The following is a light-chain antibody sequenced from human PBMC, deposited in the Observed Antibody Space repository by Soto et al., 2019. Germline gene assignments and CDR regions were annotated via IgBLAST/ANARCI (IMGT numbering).Light chain of an antibody. Sequence: IVMTQSPVTLSVSPGEGGPLSCSASQSISRNLAWYQQKPGQAPRLLIYGTSTRATGIPARFSGSGSGTEFTLTISILQSEDLVVYCCQQYHNRPITFAQGTRLDI. CDR3: QQYHNRPIT. CDR2: GTS. CDR1: QSISRN. V-gene: IGKV3-15*01. J-gene: IGKJ5*01.